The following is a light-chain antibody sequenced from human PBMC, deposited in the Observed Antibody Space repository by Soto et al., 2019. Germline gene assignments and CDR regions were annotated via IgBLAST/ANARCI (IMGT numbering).Light chain of an antibody. CDR3: CSYTNSAYV. Sequence: QSALTQPRSVSGSPGQSVTISCTGTSSDVGAYNYVSWYQQHPAKAPNLMIYDVSKRPSGVPDCFSGSKSGDTASLTISGLQAEDEGDYYCCSYTNSAYVFGTGTKVTVL. CDR1: SSDVGAYNY. V-gene: IGLV2-11*01. J-gene: IGLJ1*01. CDR2: DVS.